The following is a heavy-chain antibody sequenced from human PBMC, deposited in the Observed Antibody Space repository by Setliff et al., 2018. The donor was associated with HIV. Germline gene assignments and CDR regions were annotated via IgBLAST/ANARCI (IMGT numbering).Heavy chain of an antibody. Sequence: LSETLSLTCIVSRGSISSTSHYWGWVRQSPGRRLEWIGSIYYSGRTYYNPSLKSRVTMSVDTSTNQFSLDLTSVTAADTAVYFCAGEIAPAARLPNVGGPPPPGYYHYMDVWGKGTTVTVSS. V-gene: IGHV4-39*07. J-gene: IGHJ6*03. CDR3: AGEIAPAARLPNVGGPPPPGYYHYMDV. CDR1: RGSISSTSHY. D-gene: IGHD2-8*01. CDR2: IYYSGRT.